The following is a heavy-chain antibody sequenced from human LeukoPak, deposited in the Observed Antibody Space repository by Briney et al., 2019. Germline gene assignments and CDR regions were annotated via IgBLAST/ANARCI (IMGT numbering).Heavy chain of an antibody. Sequence: PSETLSLTCTVSGGSISSGSYYWSWIRQPAGKGLEWIGRIYTSGRTNYNPSLKSRVTISLDTSKNQFSLKLSSVTAADTAVYYCAREASRWYSSSRAYDYWGQGTLVTVSS. CDR2: IYTSGRT. V-gene: IGHV4-61*02. J-gene: IGHJ4*02. CDR3: AREASRWYSSSRAYDY. D-gene: IGHD6-13*01. CDR1: GGSISSGSYY.